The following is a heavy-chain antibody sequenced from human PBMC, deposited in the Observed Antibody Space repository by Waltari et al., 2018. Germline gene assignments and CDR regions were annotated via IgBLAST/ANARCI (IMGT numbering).Heavy chain of an antibody. CDR2: IIPIFGTA. Sequence: QVQLVQSGAEVKKPGSAVKVSCKASGGTFSSYAIRWVRQAPGQGLEWMGGIIPIFGTANYAQKFQGRVTITADESTSTAYMELSSLRSEDTAVYYCARANYYDSSGYYSGLLDYWGQGTLVTVSS. CDR3: ARANYYDSSGYYSGLLDY. CDR1: GGTFSSYA. V-gene: IGHV1-69*12. J-gene: IGHJ4*02. D-gene: IGHD3-22*01.